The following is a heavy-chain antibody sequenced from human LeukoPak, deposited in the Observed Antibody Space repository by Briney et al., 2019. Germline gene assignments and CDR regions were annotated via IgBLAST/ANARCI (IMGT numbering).Heavy chain of an antibody. V-gene: IGHV4-59*12. D-gene: IGHD3-16*01. CDR3: ARDYEGLAFDI. Sequence: SETLSLTCTVSGGSISSYYWSWIRQPPGKGLEWIGYIYDSGSTNYNPSLKSRVTISVDTSKNQLSLKLSSVTAADTAVYYCARDYEGLAFDIWGQGTMVTVSS. J-gene: IGHJ3*02. CDR2: IYDSGST. CDR1: GGSISSYY.